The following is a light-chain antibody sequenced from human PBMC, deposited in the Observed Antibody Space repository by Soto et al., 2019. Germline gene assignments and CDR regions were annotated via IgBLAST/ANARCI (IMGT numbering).Light chain of an antibody. CDR3: RQGNSFPLT. J-gene: IGKJ4*01. Sequence: DIQMTQSPSSVSASVGDRVTITCRASQDISSWLAWFQQKPGKAPKLLIYAASSLQIGVPSRFSGSGSGTYFTLTISSLQPEDYATYYWRQGNSFPLTFGGGTTVEIK. CDR2: AAS. CDR1: QDISSW. V-gene: IGKV1-12*01.